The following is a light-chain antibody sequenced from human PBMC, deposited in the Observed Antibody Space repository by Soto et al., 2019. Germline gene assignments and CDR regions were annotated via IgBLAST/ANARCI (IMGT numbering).Light chain of an antibody. CDR2: DLS. J-gene: IGLJ1*01. V-gene: IGLV2-14*03. Sequence: QSVLTQPPSVSGSPGQSITISCTGTSTHVGGENYVSWYQQQPGRAPKLMIYDLSNRPSGVSNRFSGSKSGNTASLTSSGRQAEDEADYYCRSYSTTATLVFGSGTKVTVL. CDR3: RSYSTTATLV. CDR1: STHVGGENY.